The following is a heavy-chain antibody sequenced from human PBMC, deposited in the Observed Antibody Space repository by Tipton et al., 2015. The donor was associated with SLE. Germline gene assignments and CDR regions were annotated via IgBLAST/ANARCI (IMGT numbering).Heavy chain of an antibody. J-gene: IGHJ5*02. CDR2: IYPSGST. D-gene: IGHD1-1*01. Sequence: TLSLTCTVSGGSISRGSYYWSWIRQPAGKGLEWIGRIYPSGSTNYNPSLRSRVTMSVDTSKNQFSLILSSVTAADTAVYYCARDETTGRPFDPWGQGTLVTVSS. CDR1: GGSISRGSYY. CDR3: ARDETTGRPFDP. V-gene: IGHV4-61*02.